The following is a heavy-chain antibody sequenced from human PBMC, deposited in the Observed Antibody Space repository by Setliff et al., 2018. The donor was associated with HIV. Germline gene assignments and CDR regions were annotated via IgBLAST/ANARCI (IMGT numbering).Heavy chain of an antibody. CDR3: ARDLGYSYGDAFDI. D-gene: IGHD5-18*01. V-gene: IGHV4-39*07. Sequence: SETLSLTCTVSGGSISSSSYYWGWIRQPPGKGLEWIGSIYYSGNTYYNPSLKGRVTISVDTSKNQFSLKLTSVTAADTAMYYCARDLGYSYGDAFDIWGQGTMVTVSS. CDR1: GGSISSSSYY. CDR2: IYYSGNT. J-gene: IGHJ3*02.